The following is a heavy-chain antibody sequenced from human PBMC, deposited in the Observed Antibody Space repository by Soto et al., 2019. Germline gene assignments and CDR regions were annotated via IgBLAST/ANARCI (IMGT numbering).Heavy chain of an antibody. D-gene: IGHD3-3*01. CDR2: INPNSCGT. CDR1: GYTFPGYY. CDR3: AREVGGRITIFGVVRTYYGMDV. J-gene: IGHJ6*02. Sequence: ASVKVSCKASGYTFPGYYMHWVRQAPGQGLERMGRINPNSCGTNYAQKFQGWVTMTRDTSISTAYMELSRVRSDDTAVYYCAREVGGRITIFGVVRTYYGMDVWGQGTTVTVSS. V-gene: IGHV1-2*04.